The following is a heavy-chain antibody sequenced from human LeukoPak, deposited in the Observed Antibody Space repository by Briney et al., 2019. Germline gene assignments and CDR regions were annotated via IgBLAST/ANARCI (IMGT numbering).Heavy chain of an antibody. D-gene: IGHD3-22*01. CDR3: AKETHDSSGYSSNFDY. J-gene: IGHJ4*02. Sequence: GGSLRLSCAASGFTFSSYAMSWVRQAPGKGLEWVSAISGSGGSTYYADSVKGRFTISRDNSKNTLYLQMNSLRAEDTAVYYCAKETHDSSGYSSNFDYWGQGTLVTVSS. CDR2: ISGSGGST. CDR1: GFTFSSYA. V-gene: IGHV3-23*01.